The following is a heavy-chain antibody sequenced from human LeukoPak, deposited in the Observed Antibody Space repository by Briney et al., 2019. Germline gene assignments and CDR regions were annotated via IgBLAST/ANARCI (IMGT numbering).Heavy chain of an antibody. J-gene: IGHJ5*02. D-gene: IGHD3-3*01. CDR1: GGSIRSYY. CDR3: ARSGGYYNWFDP. V-gene: IGHV4-59*08. Sequence: TSETLSLTCTVSGGSIRSYYWSWIRQPPGKGLEWLGYSYYSGSTYYNPSLKSRVTISVDTSKNQFSLKLNSVTAADTAVYYCARSGGYYNWFDPWGQGTLVTVSS. CDR2: SYYSGST.